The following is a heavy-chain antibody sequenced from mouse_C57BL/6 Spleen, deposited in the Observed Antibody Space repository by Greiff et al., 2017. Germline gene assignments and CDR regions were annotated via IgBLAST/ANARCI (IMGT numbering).Heavy chain of an antibody. V-gene: IGHV1-39*01. D-gene: IGHD1-1*01. CDR2: INPNYGTT. CDR1: GYSFTDYN. J-gene: IGHJ4*01. Sequence: EVQLQQSGPELVKPGASVKISCKASGYSFTDYNMNWVKQSNGKSLEWIGVINPNYGTTSYNQKFKGKATLTVDPSSSTAYMQLNSLTSEDSAVYYCARAFYYGSSFWAMDYWGQGTSVTVSS. CDR3: ARAFYYGSSFWAMDY.